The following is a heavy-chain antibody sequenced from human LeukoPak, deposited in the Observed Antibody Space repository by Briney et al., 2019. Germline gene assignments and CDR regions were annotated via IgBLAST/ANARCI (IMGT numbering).Heavy chain of an antibody. V-gene: IGHV4-39*01. J-gene: IGHJ3*02. CDR1: GDSFSRNTYS. Sequence: SETLSLTRTVSGDSFSRNTYSWGWIRQPPGKGLEWIGSIYYTGRTFYNPSLKSRATISVDTSKNQFSLKLSSVTAADTAVYYCARRGSMGGSFVGAFDIWGQGTMVTVSS. CDR2: IYYTGRT. D-gene: IGHD1-26*01. CDR3: ARRGSMGGSFVGAFDI.